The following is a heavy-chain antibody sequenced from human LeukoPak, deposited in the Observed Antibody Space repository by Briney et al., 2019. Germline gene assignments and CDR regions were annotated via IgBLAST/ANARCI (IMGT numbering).Heavy chain of an antibody. Sequence: PGGSLRLSCAASGFTFSGSAMHWVRQASGKGLEWVGRIRSKANSYATAYAASVKGRFTISRDDSKNTAYLQMNGLKTEDTAVYYCTAPVEMATNYYWGQGTPVTVSS. CDR1: GFTFSGSA. V-gene: IGHV3-73*01. CDR3: TAPVEMATNYY. J-gene: IGHJ4*02. CDR2: IRSKANSYAT. D-gene: IGHD5-24*01.